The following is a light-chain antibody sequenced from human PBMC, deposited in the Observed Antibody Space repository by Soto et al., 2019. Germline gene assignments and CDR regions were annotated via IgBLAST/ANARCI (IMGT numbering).Light chain of an antibody. CDR1: SSDVGGYDY. V-gene: IGLV2-14*01. Sequence: QSALTQPASVSGSPGQSITISCTGTSSDVGGYDYVSWYQQHPGKVPKLIIYEVSKRPSGVSHRFSGSKSGNTASLTISGLQTEDEADYSCSSYTTSSALVFGGGTKLTVL. CDR3: SSYTTSSALV. CDR2: EVS. J-gene: IGLJ2*01.